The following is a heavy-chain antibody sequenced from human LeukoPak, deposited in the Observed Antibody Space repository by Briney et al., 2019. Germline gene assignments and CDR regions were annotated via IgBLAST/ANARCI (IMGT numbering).Heavy chain of an antibody. J-gene: IGHJ3*02. CDR1: GFTFSSYS. V-gene: IGHV3-48*04. CDR2: IGSSSSTI. CDR3: AGMRYSSSGGDAFDI. D-gene: IGHD6-6*01. Sequence: PGGSLRLSCAASGFTFSSYSMNWVRQAPGKGLEWISYIGSSSSTIYYADSVKGRFTISRDNAKNSLYLQMNSLRAEDTAVYYCAGMRYSSSGGDAFDIWGQGTMVTVSS.